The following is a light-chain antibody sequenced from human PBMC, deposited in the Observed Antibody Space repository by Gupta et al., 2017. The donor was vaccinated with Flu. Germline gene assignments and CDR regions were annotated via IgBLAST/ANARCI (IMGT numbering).Light chain of an antibody. CDR3: QQYDDFVYT. V-gene: IGKV1-33*01. Sequence: PSSLSAPIGDTVTITCQASRAIGRSLNWYQQKPSEAPKVLISDTVNLESGVPSRFSGSRSGTDFTLTIKDLQAEDSAIYYCQQYDDFVYTFGRGTQVEI. CDR2: DTV. CDR1: RAIGRS. J-gene: IGKJ5*01.